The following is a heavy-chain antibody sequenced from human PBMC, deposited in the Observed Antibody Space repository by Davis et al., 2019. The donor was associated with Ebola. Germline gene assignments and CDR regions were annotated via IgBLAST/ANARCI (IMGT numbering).Heavy chain of an antibody. V-gene: IGHV4-30-4*07. J-gene: IGHJ5*02. CDR2: FYYSGST. Sequence: MPSETLSLTCAVSGGAIRRGGYSWSCIRQPPGKGLVWIGSFYYSGSTYYNPSLKSRVTISVDTSKNQFSLKLSSVTAADTAVYYCARVGYYDSSGYYYDNWFDPWGQGTLVTVSS. D-gene: IGHD3-22*01. CDR3: ARVGYYDSSGYYYDNWFDP. CDR1: GGAIRRGGYS.